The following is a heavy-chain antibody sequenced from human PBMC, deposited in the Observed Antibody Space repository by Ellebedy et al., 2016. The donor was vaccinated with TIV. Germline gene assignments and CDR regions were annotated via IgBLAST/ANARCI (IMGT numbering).Heavy chain of an antibody. CDR3: ARDLDYGDYDAFDI. CDR1: GYTLTSYY. CDR2: INPSGGST. Sequence: AASVKVSCKASGYTLTSYYMHWVRQAPGQGLEWMGIINPSGGSTSYAQKFQVRVTMTTGTSTSTVSLELRSRRSDDTAVYYCARDLDYGDYDAFDIWGQGTMVTVSS. V-gene: IGHV1-46*01. J-gene: IGHJ3*02. D-gene: IGHD4-17*01.